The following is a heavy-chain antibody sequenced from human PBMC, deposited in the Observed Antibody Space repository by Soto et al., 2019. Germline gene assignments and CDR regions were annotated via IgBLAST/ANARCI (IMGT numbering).Heavy chain of an antibody. CDR2: ISYDGSNK. J-gene: IGHJ3*02. D-gene: IGHD3-10*01. V-gene: IGHV3-30*03. CDR1: GFTFSSYG. CDR3: ARALTYYYGSGSSPDAFDI. Sequence: GGSLRLSCAASGFTFSSYGMHWVRQAPGKGLEWVAVISYDGSNKYYADSVKGRFTISRDNSKNTLYLQMNSLRAGDTAVYYCARALTYYYGSGSSPDAFDIWGQGTMVTVSS.